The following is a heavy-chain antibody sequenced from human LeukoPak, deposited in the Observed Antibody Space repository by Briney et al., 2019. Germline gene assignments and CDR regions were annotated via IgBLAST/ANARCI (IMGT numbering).Heavy chain of an antibody. CDR2: IYYSGST. D-gene: IGHD2-2*01. J-gene: IGHJ4*02. CDR1: GGSISSGDYY. Sequence: NTSETLSLTCTVSGGSISSGDYYWSWIRQPPGKGLEWIGYIYYSGSTYYNPSLKSRVTISVDTSKNQFSLKLSSVTAADTAVYYCASLLPDAMGIDYWGQGTLVTVSP. CDR3: ASLLPDAMGIDY. V-gene: IGHV4-30-4*08.